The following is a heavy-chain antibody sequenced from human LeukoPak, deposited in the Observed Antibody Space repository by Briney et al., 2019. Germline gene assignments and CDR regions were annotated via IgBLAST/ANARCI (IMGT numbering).Heavy chain of an antibody. CDR1: GFTFSSYE. J-gene: IGHJ3*02. Sequence: PGGSLRLSCAASGFTFSSYEMNWVRQAPGKGLGWVSYISSSGSTIYYADSVKGRFTISRDNAKNSLYLQMNSLRAEETAVYYCARQTTNDAIDIWGQGTMVTVSS. V-gene: IGHV3-48*03. D-gene: IGHD1-26*01. CDR2: ISSSGSTI. CDR3: ARQTTNDAIDI.